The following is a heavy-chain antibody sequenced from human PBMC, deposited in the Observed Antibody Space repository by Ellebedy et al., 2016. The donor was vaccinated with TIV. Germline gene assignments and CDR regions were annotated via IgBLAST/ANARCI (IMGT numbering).Heavy chain of an antibody. CDR2: IDWDDDK. CDR3: ARMNGGDYDSSGSFDY. CDR1: GFSLTTSGMC. J-gene: IGHJ4*02. V-gene: IGHV2-70*01. Sequence: SGPTLVKPTQTLTLTCTFSGFSLTTSGMCVSWFRQPPGKALEWLALIDWDDDKYYSTSLKTRLTISKDTSKNQVVLTMTNMDPVDTATYYCARMNGGDYDSSGSFDYWGQGTLVTVSS. D-gene: IGHD3-22*01.